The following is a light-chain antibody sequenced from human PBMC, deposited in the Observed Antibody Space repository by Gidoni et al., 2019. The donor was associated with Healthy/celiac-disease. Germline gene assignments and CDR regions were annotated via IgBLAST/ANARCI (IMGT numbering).Light chain of an antibody. CDR1: QSVSSN. CDR3: QQYNNWPWT. V-gene: IGKV3-15*01. CDR2: GAS. J-gene: IGKJ1*01. Sequence: EIVMTQSPATLSVSPGERATLSCRASQSVSSNLAWYQQKPGKAPRLLIYGASTRATGIPARFSGSGSGTEFTLTISSLQSEDFAVDYCQQYNNWPWTFGQXAKVEIK.